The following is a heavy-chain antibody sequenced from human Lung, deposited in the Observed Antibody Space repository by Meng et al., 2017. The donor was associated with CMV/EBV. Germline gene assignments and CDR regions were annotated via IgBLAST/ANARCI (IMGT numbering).Heavy chain of an antibody. CDR2: ISSSSYI. V-gene: IGHV3-21*01. CDR3: ARDHVCSSTSCYFAAGVPPDAFDI. J-gene: IGHJ3*02. CDR1: GFTFSSYS. D-gene: IGHD2-2*01. Sequence: SCAASGFTFSSYSMNWVRQAPGKGLEWVSSISSSSYIYYADSVKGRFTISRDNAKNSLYLQMNSLRAEDTAVYYCARDHVCSSTSCYFAAGVPPDAFDIXGQGTMVTVSS.